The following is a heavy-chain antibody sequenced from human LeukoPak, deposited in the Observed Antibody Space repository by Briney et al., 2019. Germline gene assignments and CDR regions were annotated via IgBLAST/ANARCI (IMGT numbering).Heavy chain of an antibody. D-gene: IGHD6-6*01. V-gene: IGHV1-2*02. CDR1: GYTFTGYY. J-gene: IGHJ4*02. Sequence: ASVKVSCKASGYTFTGYYMHWVRQAPGQGLEWMGWINPNSGGTNYAQKFQGRVTMTRDTSISTAYMELSRLRSDDTAVYYCARVPEYSGAAFDYWGQGTLVTVSS. CDR2: INPNSGGT. CDR3: ARVPEYSGAAFDY.